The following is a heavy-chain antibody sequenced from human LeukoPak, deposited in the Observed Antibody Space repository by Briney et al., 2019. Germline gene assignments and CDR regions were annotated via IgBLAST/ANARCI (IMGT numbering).Heavy chain of an antibody. D-gene: IGHD3-22*01. CDR2: IYTSGST. V-gene: IGHV4-4*07. Sequence: SETLSLTCTVSGGSISSYYWSWIRQPAGKGLEWIGRIYTSGSTNYNPSLKSRVTTSVDTSKNQFSLKLSSVTAANTAVYYCARGDSSGYPRVGFDYWGQGTLVTVSS. CDR1: GGSISSYY. J-gene: IGHJ4*02. CDR3: ARGDSSGYPRVGFDY.